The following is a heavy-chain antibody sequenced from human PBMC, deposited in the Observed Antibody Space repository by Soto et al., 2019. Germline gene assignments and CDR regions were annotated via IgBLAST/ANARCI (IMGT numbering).Heavy chain of an antibody. CDR1: GGSFSGYY. D-gene: IGHD1-1*01. CDR3: ARAPPATTGGDWFDP. CDR2: INHSGST. Sequence: PSETLSLTCAVYGGSFSGYYWSWIRQPPGKGLEWIGEINHSGSTNYNPSLKSRVTISVDTSKNQFSLKLSSVTAADTAVYYCARAPPATTGGDWFDPCGQGTLVTVSS. V-gene: IGHV4-34*01. J-gene: IGHJ5*02.